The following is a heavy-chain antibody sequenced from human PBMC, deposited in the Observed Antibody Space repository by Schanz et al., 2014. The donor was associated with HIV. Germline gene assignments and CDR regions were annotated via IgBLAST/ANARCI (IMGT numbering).Heavy chain of an antibody. CDR3: EKDLLSRYCSGGSCYSSY. V-gene: IGHV3-23*04. CDR1: GFPFSGFS. D-gene: IGHD2-15*01. Sequence: EVQLVESGGGLVQPGRSLRLSCAASGFPFSGFSMNWVRQAPGKGLEWVSAISGSGDITYYADSVKGRFTISRDNSKNTVYLQMDSLRAEDTAVYYCEKDLLSRYCSGGSCYSSYWGQGTLVTVSS. J-gene: IGHJ4*02. CDR2: ISGSGDIT.